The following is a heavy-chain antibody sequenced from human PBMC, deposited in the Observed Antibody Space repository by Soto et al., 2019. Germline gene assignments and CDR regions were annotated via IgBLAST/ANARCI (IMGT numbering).Heavy chain of an antibody. J-gene: IGHJ1*01. CDR3: ARGRIAPAYFQF. V-gene: IGHV3-23*01. CDR2: ISGGGGAA. CDR1: GFAFNSYA. Sequence: EVQLLESGGGLVQPGGPLRLSCVASGFAFNSYALTWVRQAPGKGLEWVSSISGGGGAAFYADSVRDRFSISKDKSTNTLYLQMNSLRVEDTALYFCARGRIAPAYFQFWGPGTPVSVSS. D-gene: IGHD6-13*01.